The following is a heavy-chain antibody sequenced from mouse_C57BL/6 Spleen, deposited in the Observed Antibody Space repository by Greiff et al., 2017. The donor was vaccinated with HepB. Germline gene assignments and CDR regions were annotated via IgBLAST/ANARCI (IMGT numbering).Heavy chain of an antibody. J-gene: IGHJ4*01. CDR2: INYDGSST. V-gene: IGHV5-16*01. CDR3: AREGYYSNYRAMDY. D-gene: IGHD2-5*01. Sequence: EVKLMESEGGLVQPGSSMKLSCTASGFTFSDYYMAWVRQVPEKGLEWVANINYDGSSTYYLDSLKSRFIISRDNAKNILYLQMSSLKSEDTATYYCAREGYYSNYRAMDYWGQGTSVTVSS. CDR1: GFTFSDYY.